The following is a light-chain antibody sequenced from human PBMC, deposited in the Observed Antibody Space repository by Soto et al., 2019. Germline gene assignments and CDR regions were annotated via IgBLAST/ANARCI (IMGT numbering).Light chain of an antibody. CDR3: CSYAGTSTHTV. CDR1: SSDVGSYKL. Sequence: QSALTQPASVSGSPGQSITISCTGTSSDVGSYKLVSWYQQHPGKAPKLMISEVSKRPSGISDRFSGSKSGSTASLKISGLQAEDAADYYCCSYAGTSTHTVFGGGTQLTAL. J-gene: IGLJ7*02. CDR2: EVS. V-gene: IGLV2-23*02.